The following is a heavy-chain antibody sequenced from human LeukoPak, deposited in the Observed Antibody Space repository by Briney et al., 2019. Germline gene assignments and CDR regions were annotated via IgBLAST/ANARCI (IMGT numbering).Heavy chain of an antibody. J-gene: IGHJ6*02. CDR2: ISYDGSNK. Sequence: GGSLRLSCAASGFTFSSYAMHWVRQAPGKGLEWVAVISYDGSNKYYADSVKGRFTISRDNSKNTLYLQMNSLRAEDTAVYYCARDKASHLYYYYGMDVWGQGTTVTVSS. D-gene: IGHD5-12*01. CDR3: ARDKASHLYYYYGMDV. V-gene: IGHV3-30-3*01. CDR1: GFTFSSYA.